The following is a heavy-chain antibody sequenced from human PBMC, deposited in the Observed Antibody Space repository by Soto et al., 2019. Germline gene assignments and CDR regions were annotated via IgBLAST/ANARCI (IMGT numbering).Heavy chain of an antibody. V-gene: IGHV3-66*01. CDR1: GVTVSNNY. CDR2: IYSTGNT. Sequence: EVKLVESGGGLVQPGGSLRLSCAASGVTVSNNYMTWVRQAPGKGLELVSSIYSTGNTFYEDSVKGRFTISRDNFKNTLYLQMNSLRVEDTAVYYCARNVPVTTLGYWGQGTLVTVSS. D-gene: IGHD4-17*01. J-gene: IGHJ4*02. CDR3: ARNVPVTTLGY.